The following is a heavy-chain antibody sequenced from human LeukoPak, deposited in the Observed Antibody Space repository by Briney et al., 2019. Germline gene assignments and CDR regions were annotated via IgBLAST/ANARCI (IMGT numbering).Heavy chain of an antibody. CDR1: GFTFSTYW. Sequence: GGSLRLSCGTSGFTFSTYWMSWVRQTPGKGLEWVAKIKPDGSEKSYVDSVKGRFTTSRDNAKNSVSLQMNSLRVEDTAVYYCARGQLADIYWGQGALVTVSS. CDR2: IKPDGSEK. V-gene: IGHV3-7*01. J-gene: IGHJ4*02. D-gene: IGHD2-2*01. CDR3: ARGQLADIY.